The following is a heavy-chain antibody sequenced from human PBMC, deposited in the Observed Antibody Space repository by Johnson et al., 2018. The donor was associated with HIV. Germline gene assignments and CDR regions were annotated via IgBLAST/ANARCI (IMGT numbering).Heavy chain of an antibody. V-gene: IGHV3-23*04. J-gene: IGHJ3*02. Sequence: VQLVESGGGVVQPGRSLRLSCAASGFTFSSYAMHWVRQAPGKGLEWVSGISGSGGSTYYADSVKGRFTTSRANSKNTVYLQMNSLRAEDTAVYYCARVSLAYSYGYDAFDIWGQGTMVTVSS. CDR2: ISGSGGST. D-gene: IGHD5-18*01. CDR3: ARVSLAYSYGYDAFDI. CDR1: GFTFSSYA.